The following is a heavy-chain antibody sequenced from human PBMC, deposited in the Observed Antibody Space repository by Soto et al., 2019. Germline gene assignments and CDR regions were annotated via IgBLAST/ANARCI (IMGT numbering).Heavy chain of an antibody. CDR2: IYYSGST. J-gene: IGHJ6*02. D-gene: IGHD3-22*01. CDR3: ARERNYDSSGYSYYYGMDV. Sequence: SETLSLTCTVSGGSISSGGYYWSWIRQHPGKGLEWIGYIYYSGSTYYNPSLKSRVTISVDTSKNQFSLKLSSVTAADTAVYYCARERNYDSSGYSYYYGMDVWGQGTTVPSP. V-gene: IGHV4-31*03. CDR1: GGSISSGGYY.